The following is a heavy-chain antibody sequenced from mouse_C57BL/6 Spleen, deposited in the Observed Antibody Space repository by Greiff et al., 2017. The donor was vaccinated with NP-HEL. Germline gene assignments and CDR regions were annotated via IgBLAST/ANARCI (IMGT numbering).Heavy chain of an antibody. CDR3: ARLDPLLTGYFDY. Sequence: QVHVKQSGAELVKPGASVKISCKASGYAFSSYWMNWVKQRPGKGLEWIGQIYPGDGDTNYNGKIKGKATLTADKSSSTAYMQLSSLTSEDSAVYFCARLDPLLTGYFDYWGQGTTLTVSS. J-gene: IGHJ2*01. V-gene: IGHV1-80*01. CDR1: GYAFSSYW. CDR2: IYPGDGDT. D-gene: IGHD4-1*01.